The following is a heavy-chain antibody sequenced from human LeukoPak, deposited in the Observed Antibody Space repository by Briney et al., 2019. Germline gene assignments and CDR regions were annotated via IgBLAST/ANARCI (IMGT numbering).Heavy chain of an antibody. V-gene: IGHV1-2*02. CDR1: GYTFTGYY. CDR3: ARDTERPSSGLVGY. J-gene: IGHJ4*02. Sequence: ASVKVSCKASGYTFTGYYIHWVRQAPGQGLEWMGWINPNSGGTNYAQKFQGRVTMTRDTSISTAYMELSRLRSDDTAVYYCARDTERPSSGLVGYWGQGTLVTVSS. D-gene: IGHD3-10*01. CDR2: INPNSGGT.